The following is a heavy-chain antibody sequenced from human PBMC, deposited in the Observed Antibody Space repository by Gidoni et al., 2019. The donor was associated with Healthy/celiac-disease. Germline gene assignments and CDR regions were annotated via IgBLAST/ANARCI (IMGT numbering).Heavy chain of an antibody. CDR3: ARGGTVYDYYGMDV. CDR2: ISAYKGNT. V-gene: IGHV1-18*01. CDR1: GYTFPSYG. J-gene: IGHJ6*02. D-gene: IGHD3-16*01. Sequence: QVQLVQSGAEVKNPGASVTVSCRASGYTFPSYGISWVRQAPGQGLEGVVWISAYKGNTNYAQKLQGRVTMTTDTSTSTAYMELRSLRSDDTAVYYCARGGTVYDYYGMDVWGQGTTVTVSS.